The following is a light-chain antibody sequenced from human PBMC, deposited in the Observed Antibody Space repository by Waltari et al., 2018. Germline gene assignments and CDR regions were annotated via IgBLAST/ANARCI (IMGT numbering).Light chain of an antibody. CDR1: QSLFYNSNNQNY. J-gene: IGKJ4*01. CDR2: WAS. V-gene: IGKV4-1*01. Sequence: DIVMPQSPESLTVSLGARATINCKSSQSLFYNSNNQNYLAWYQQKPGQPPKVLIYWASTRESGVPERFSGSGSGTDFTLTITNLQPEDVAVYYCQQYYSTFLTFGGGTKVE. CDR3: QQYYSTFLT.